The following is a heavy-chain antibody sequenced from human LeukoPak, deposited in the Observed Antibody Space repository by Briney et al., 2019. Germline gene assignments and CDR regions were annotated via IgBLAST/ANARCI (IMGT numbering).Heavy chain of an antibody. CDR2: ISGSGGST. CDR1: GFTFSSYA. Sequence: GGSLRLSCAASGFTFSSYAMSWVRQAPGKGLEWVSAISGSGGSTYYADSVKGRFTISRDNSKKTLYVQMNSLRAEDSALYYCARSTVTKELDYWGQGTLVTVSP. J-gene: IGHJ4*02. D-gene: IGHD4-17*01. CDR3: ARSTVTKELDY. V-gene: IGHV3-23*01.